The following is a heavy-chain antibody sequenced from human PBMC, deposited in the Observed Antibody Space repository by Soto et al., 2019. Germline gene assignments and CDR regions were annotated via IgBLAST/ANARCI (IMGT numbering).Heavy chain of an antibody. V-gene: IGHV3-64D*06. CDR3: VKDTVTIPGIEVAATGASGGY. Sequence: PGGSLRLSCSASGFTFSSYAMHWVRQAPGKGLEYVSAISSNGGSTYYADSVKGRFTISRDNSKNTLYLQMSSLRAEDTAVYYCVKDTVTIPGIEVAATGASGGYWGQGTLVTVSS. CDR1: GFTFSSYA. D-gene: IGHD6-19*01. CDR2: ISSNGGST. J-gene: IGHJ4*02.